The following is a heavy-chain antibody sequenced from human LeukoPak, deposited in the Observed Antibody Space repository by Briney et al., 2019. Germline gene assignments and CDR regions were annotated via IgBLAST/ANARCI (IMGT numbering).Heavy chain of an antibody. CDR2: ISAYNGNT. CDR1: GYTFTSYG. Sequence: ASVKVSCKASGYTFTSYGISWVRQAPGQGLEWMGWISAYNGNTNYAQKLQGRVTMTTDTSTSTAYMELRSLGSDDTAVYYCASFTVTKGGFDYWGQGTLVTVSS. CDR3: ASFTVTKGGFDY. V-gene: IGHV1-18*01. J-gene: IGHJ4*02. D-gene: IGHD4-17*01.